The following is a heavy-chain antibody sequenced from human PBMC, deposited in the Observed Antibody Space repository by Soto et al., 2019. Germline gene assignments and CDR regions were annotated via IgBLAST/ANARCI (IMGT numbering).Heavy chain of an antibody. CDR1: GFTFSTYA. D-gene: IGHD2-2*03. J-gene: IGHJ6*02. CDR2: ISDSGGRT. Sequence: VGSLRLSYAASGFTFSTYAMTWVRQAPGKGLEWVSSISDSGGRTHYADSVKGRFTISRDNSKNTLYLQMNSLRVDDTAVYYCAKDLGYCSSSTCQPPYGMDVWGQGTTVTVSS. CDR3: AKDLGYCSSSTCQPPYGMDV. V-gene: IGHV3-23*01.